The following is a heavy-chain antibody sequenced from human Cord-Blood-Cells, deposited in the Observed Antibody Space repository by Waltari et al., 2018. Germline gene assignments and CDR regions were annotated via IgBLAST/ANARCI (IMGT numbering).Heavy chain of an antibody. CDR1: GGSFSGYY. J-gene: IGHJ4*02. CDR3: ARISVDIVATNDY. CDR2: INHSGST. Sequence: QVQLQQWGAGLLKPSETLSLTCAAYGGSFSGYYWSWIRQPPGKGLEWIGEINHSGSTNSNPSLKSRVTISVDTSKNQFSLKLSSVTAADTAVYYCARISVDIVATNDYWGQGTLVTVSS. D-gene: IGHD5-12*01. V-gene: IGHV4-34*01.